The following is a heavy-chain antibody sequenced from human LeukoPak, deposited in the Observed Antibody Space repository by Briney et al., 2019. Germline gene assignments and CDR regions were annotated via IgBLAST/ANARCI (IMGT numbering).Heavy chain of an antibody. CDR1: GGSISSYY. V-gene: IGHV4-59*01. D-gene: IGHD6-13*01. Sequence: PSETLSLTCTVSGGSISSYYWSWLRQPPGKGLEWIGYIYYSGSTNYRPSLKSRLTISVDTSKNQFSLKLSSVTAADTAVYYCARTYGSSGLGYFDLWGRGTLVTVSS. CDR3: ARTYGSSGLGYFDL. CDR2: IYYSGST. J-gene: IGHJ2*01.